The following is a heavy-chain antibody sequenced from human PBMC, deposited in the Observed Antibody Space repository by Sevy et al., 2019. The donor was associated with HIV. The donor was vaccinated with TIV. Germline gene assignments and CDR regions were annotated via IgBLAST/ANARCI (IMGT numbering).Heavy chain of an antibody. CDR1: GYTFPGYY. CDR3: ARGFYYYDSSGYYWP. J-gene: IGHJ5*02. D-gene: IGHD3-22*01. CDR2: MNPNSGGT. V-gene: IGHV1-2*02. Sequence: ASVKVSCKASGYTFPGYYMHWVRQAPGQGLEWMGWMNPNSGGTNYAQKFQGRVTMTRNTSISTAYMELSRLRSDDTAVYYCARGFYYYDSSGYYWPWGQGTLVTVSS.